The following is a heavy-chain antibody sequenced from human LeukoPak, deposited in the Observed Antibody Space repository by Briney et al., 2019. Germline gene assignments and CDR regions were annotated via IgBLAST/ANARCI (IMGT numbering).Heavy chain of an antibody. J-gene: IGHJ4*02. Sequence: ASVKVSCKASGGTFSSYAISWVRQAPGQGLEWMGRIIPIFGTANYAQKFQGRVTITTDESTSTAYMELSSLRSGDTAVYYCARERETDYDILTGYWRYFDYWGQGTLVTVSS. CDR2: IIPIFGTA. CDR3: ARERETDYDILTGYWRYFDY. CDR1: GGTFSSYA. D-gene: IGHD3-9*01. V-gene: IGHV1-69*05.